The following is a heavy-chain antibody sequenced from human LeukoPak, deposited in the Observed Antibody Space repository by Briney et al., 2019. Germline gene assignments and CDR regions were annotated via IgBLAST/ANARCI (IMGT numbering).Heavy chain of an antibody. J-gene: IGHJ5*02. V-gene: IGHV1-69*04. CDR3: ARDFGGHRSSGWYLWFDP. Sequence: SVKGSCKASGVTFSSYAISWVRQAPGQGLELMGRIIPIFGIANYAQKFQGRVTITADKSTSTAYMELSSLRSEDTAVYYCARDFGGHRSSGWYLWFDPWGQGTLVTVSS. CDR1: GVTFSSYA. CDR2: IIPIFGIA. D-gene: IGHD6-19*01.